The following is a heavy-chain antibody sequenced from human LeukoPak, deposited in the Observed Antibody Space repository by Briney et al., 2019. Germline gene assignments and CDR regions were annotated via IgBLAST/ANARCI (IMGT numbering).Heavy chain of an antibody. D-gene: IGHD1-14*01. CDR2: ISTSSIYI. V-gene: IGHV3-21*01. Sequence: GGSLRLSCAASGFTFSKYNMNWVRQAPGKGLEWVSSISTSSIYIYYADSVKGRFTVPRDNAKNSLYLQMNSLRAEDTAVYYCASQEEAVWPEPLDYWGQGTLVTVSS. CDR1: GFTFSKYN. CDR3: ASQEEAVWPEPLDY. J-gene: IGHJ4*02.